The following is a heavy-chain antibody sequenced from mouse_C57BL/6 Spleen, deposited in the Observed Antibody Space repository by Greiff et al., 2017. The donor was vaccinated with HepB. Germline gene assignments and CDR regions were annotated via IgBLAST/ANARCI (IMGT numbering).Heavy chain of an antibody. Sequence: EVHLVESGPGLVKPSQSLSLTCSVTGYSITSGYYWNWIRQFPGNKLEWMGYISYDGSNNYNPSLKNRISITRDTSKNQFFLKLNSVTTEDTATYYCARDLTFDYWGQGTTLTVSS. J-gene: IGHJ2*01. CDR2: ISYDGSN. CDR1: GYSITSGYY. CDR3: ARDLTFDY. V-gene: IGHV3-6*01. D-gene: IGHD2-13*01.